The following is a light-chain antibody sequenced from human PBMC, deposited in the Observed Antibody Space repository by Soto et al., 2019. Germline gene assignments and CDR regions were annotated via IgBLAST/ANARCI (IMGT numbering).Light chain of an antibody. V-gene: IGKV1-5*03. J-gene: IGKJ1*01. CDR3: QQYSDNWT. Sequence: DIQMTQSPSTLSASVGDRVTITCRASQSISSWLAWYQQKPGTAPNLLIYKASTLQCGVPSRFSGSGSGTEFTLTISSLQPDDSAIYYCQQYSDNWTFGQGTKV. CDR2: KAS. CDR1: QSISSW.